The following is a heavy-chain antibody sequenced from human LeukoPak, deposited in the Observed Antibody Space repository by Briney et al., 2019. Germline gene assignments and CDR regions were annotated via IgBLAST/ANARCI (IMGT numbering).Heavy chain of an antibody. CDR2: IFYSGST. D-gene: IGHD3-10*01. Sequence: SETLSLTCAVSGGSINTYYWSWIRQPPGKGLEWIGNIFYSGSTNYNPSLKSRVTISVDTSKNQFSLKLTSVTAADTAVYYCARGGAALVRGSPGGMDVWGQGTTVAVSS. J-gene: IGHJ6*02. CDR1: GGSINTYY. CDR3: ARGGAALVRGSPGGMDV. V-gene: IGHV4-59*08.